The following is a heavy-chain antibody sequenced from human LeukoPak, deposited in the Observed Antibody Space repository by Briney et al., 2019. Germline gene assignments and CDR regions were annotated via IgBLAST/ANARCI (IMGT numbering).Heavy chain of an antibody. CDR2: IYSGGST. CDR3: ARGIAVAGFDY. CDR1: GFTVSSNY. Sequence: PGGSLRLSCAASGFTVSSNYMSWVRQAPGKGLGWVSVIYSGGSTYYADSVKGRFTISRDNSKNTLYLQMNSLRAEDTAVYYCARGIAVAGFDYWGQGTLVTVSS. J-gene: IGHJ4*02. D-gene: IGHD6-19*01. V-gene: IGHV3-53*01.